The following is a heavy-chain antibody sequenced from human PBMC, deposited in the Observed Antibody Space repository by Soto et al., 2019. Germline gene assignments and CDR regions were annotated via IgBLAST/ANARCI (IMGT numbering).Heavy chain of an antibody. Sequence: GGSLKLSCAVSGFTFSIFWMHWVRQAPGEGLVWVSRINTDGSSTSYADSVKGRFTISRDNAKNTLYLQMNSLRVEDTAMYYCAKRGVDTFGLSYWGQGTLVTVSS. V-gene: IGHV3-74*01. CDR3: AKRGVDTFGLSY. D-gene: IGHD3-10*01. CDR1: GFTFSIFW. J-gene: IGHJ4*02. CDR2: INTDGSST.